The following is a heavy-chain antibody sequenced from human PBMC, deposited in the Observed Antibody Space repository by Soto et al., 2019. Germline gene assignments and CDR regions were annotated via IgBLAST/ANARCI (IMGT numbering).Heavy chain of an antibody. V-gene: IGHV3-7*01. CDR2: INQDGSEK. J-gene: IGHJ4*02. Sequence: PGGSLRLSCAASGFVFRSYWMSWVRQAPGKGLEWVANINQDGSEKYYVDSVRGRFIISRDNAENSLYLQMNSLRAEDTALYYFSRYGVAAGLYLYNWGQGSQVPVSS. CDR1: GFVFRSYW. CDR3: SRYGVAAGLYLYN. D-gene: IGHD2-15*01.